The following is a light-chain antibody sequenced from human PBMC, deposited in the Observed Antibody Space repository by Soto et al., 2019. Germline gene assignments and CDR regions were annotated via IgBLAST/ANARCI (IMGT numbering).Light chain of an antibody. CDR2: ASS. Sequence: DIQMTQSPSSLSASVGDRVTITCRASQSISSYLNWYQQKPGKAPKLLIYASSSLQSGVPSRFSGIGSGTGFPLTIRRLPAESFATYYRQQSYSTPPTFGQGTKVEIK. CDR3: QQSYSTPPT. CDR1: QSISSY. V-gene: IGKV1-39*01. J-gene: IGKJ1*01.